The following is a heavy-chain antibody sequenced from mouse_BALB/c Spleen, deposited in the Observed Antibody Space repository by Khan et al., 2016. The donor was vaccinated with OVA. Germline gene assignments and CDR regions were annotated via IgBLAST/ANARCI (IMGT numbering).Heavy chain of an antibody. V-gene: IGHV14-3*02. CDR1: GYNIKDIY. CDR2: TDPANGNT. CDR3: RISTINA. Sequence: VQLQQSGAELVKPAASLKLSCTASGYNIKDIYIHWVKQRPEKGLERIRRTDPANGNTKYDPKFQGKATITADTSSTTAYLQLSSLTSEDTAVYYCRISTINAWGQGTTLTVSS. J-gene: IGHJ2*01.